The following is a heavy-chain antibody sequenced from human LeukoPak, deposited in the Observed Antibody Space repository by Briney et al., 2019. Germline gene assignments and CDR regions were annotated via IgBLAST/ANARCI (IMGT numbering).Heavy chain of an antibody. CDR3: ASLSVVQFYSDF. CDR1: TFTFSSYN. V-gene: IGHV3-21*01. J-gene: IGHJ4*02. D-gene: IGHD4-23*01. Sequence: GGSLRLSCAASTFTFSSYNMNWVRQAPGKGLEWVSSISSSSNYISYADSVKGRFTISRDNAKNSVDLQMNSLRAEDTAVYFCASLSVVQFYSDFWGQGTLVTISS. CDR2: ISSSSNYI.